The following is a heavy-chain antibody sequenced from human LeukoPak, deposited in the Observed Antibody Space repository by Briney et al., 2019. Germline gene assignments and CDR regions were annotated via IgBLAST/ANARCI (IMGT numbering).Heavy chain of an antibody. J-gene: IGHJ3*02. D-gene: IGHD1-14*01. Sequence: GGSLRLSCAASGFTFSSYAMHWVRQAPGKGLEWVAVISSDGSNKYYADSVKGRFTISRDNSKNTLYLQMNSLRADDTAVYYCARDRSRTSKSRDAFDIWGQGTMVTVSS. CDR2: ISSDGSNK. CDR1: GFTFSSYA. V-gene: IGHV3-30*04. CDR3: ARDRSRTSKSRDAFDI.